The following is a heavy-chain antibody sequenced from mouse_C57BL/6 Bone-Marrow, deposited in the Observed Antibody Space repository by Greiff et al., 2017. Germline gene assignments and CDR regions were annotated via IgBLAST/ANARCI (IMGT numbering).Heavy chain of an antibody. CDR2: IDPSDSYT. CDR1: GYTFTSYW. Sequence: QVQLQQPGAELVMPGASVKLSCKASGYTFTSYWMHWVKQRPGQGLEWIGEIDPSDSYTNYNQKFKGKSTLTVDKSSSTAYMQLSSLTSEDSAVYYCARGPPYDYGSSYKYYAMDYWGQGTSVTVSS. CDR3: ARGPPYDYGSSYKYYAMDY. V-gene: IGHV1-69*01. D-gene: IGHD1-1*01. J-gene: IGHJ4*01.